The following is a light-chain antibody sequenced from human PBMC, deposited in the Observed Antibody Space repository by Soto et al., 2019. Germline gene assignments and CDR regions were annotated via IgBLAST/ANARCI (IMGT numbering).Light chain of an antibody. CDR3: QQYKTYPVT. V-gene: IGKV1-5*01. CDR2: DAS. Sequence: DIQMTQSPSTLSASVGDRVTITCRASQSIDSWSAWYQQKPGKAPNLLIYDASTLESGVPSRFSGSGSGTEFTLTISSLQPDAFATYYCQQYKTYPVTLGQGTKVDTK. J-gene: IGKJ1*01. CDR1: QSIDSW.